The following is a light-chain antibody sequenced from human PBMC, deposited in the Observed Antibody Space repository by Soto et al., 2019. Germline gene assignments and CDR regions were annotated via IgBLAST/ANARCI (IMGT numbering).Light chain of an antibody. Sequence: QSALTQPASVSGSPGQAIAISCTGTRSDVGAYNYVSWYQQHPGKAPKLMISEVTNRPSGVSDRFSGSKAGNTASLTISGRQAEDEADYYCSSFTSRFTFVFGTGTQVTVL. CDR2: EVT. V-gene: IGLV2-14*01. CDR3: SSFTSRFTFV. CDR1: RSDVGAYNY. J-gene: IGLJ1*01.